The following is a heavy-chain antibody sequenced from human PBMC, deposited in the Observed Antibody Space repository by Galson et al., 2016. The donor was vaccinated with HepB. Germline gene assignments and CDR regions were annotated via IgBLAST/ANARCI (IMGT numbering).Heavy chain of an antibody. D-gene: IGHD2-2*01. CDR3: VRGRDCTTTSCYDRPLDD. CDR2: INNDGSNR. CDR1: GFTFSSYW. Sequence: SLRLSCAASGFTFSSYWMHWVRQAPGRGLVWVSRINNDGSNRRYADSVKGRFTISRDNAKNTLYLQMIRLRAEDTAVYYCVRGRDCTTTSCYDRPLDDWGQGALVTVSS. J-gene: IGHJ4*02. V-gene: IGHV3-74*01.